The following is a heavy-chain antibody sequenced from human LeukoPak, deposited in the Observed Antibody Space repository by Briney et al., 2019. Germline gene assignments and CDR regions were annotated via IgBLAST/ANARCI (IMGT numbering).Heavy chain of an antibody. CDR2: IYPDDSDT. J-gene: IGHJ4*02. CDR1: GYSFTGYW. Sequence: GESLKISCQGSGYSFTGYWIGWVRQMPGKGLEWMGIIYPDDSDTRYSPSFQGQVTISVDKSISTAYLQWSSLKASDTAMYHCARHLPSHYFGSGSYTDYWGQGTLVTVSS. CDR3: ARHLPSHYFGSGSYTDY. V-gene: IGHV5-51*01. D-gene: IGHD3-10*01.